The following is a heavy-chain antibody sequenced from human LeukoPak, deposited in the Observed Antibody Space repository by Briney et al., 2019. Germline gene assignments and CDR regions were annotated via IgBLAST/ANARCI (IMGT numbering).Heavy chain of an antibody. J-gene: IGHJ1*01. D-gene: IGHD6-19*01. CDR1: GFTFSSYW. Sequence: GGSLRLSCAASGFTFSSYWVHWVRHAPGKGLVWVSRINTDGSSTSYADSVKGRFTISRDNAKNTLYLQMNSLRAEDTAVYYCARDQQWLVHGHWGQGTLVTVSS. V-gene: IGHV3-74*01. CDR3: ARDQQWLVHGH. CDR2: INTDGSST.